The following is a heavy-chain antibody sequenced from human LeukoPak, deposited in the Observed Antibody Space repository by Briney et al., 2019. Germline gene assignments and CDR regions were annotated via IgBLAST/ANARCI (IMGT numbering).Heavy chain of an antibody. D-gene: IGHD5-18*01. J-gene: IGHJ6*03. Sequence: PSETLSLTCTVSGGSISSGGYYWSWIRPHPGKGLEWIGYIYYRGSTYYNPSLKSRVTISVDTSKNQFSLKLSSVTAADTGVYYCARVVVRLIQLWSKDYYYYMDVWGKGTTVTVSS. CDR1: GGSISSGGYY. CDR3: ARVVVRLIQLWSKDYYYYMDV. V-gene: IGHV4-31*03. CDR2: IYYRGST.